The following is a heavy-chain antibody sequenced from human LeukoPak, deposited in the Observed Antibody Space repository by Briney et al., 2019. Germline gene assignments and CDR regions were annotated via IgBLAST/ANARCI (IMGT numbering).Heavy chain of an antibody. J-gene: IGHJ4*02. CDR1: GLTFDDYA. CDR3: ARKFGDSCFN. CDR2: ISWNGGST. D-gene: IGHD2-15*01. Sequence: GGSLRLSCAASGLTFDDYAMTWVRQAPGKGLEWVSYISWNGGSTGYADPVKGRFTISRDNADKSLYLQMNSLRAEDTALYYCARKFGDSCFNWGQGTLVTVSS. V-gene: IGHV3-20*04.